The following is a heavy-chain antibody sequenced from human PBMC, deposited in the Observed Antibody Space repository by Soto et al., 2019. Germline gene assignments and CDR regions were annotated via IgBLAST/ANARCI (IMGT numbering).Heavy chain of an antibody. J-gene: IGHJ1*01. D-gene: IGHD6-13*01. Sequence: PXGSLRLSCEAAGFTFSSYAMTWLRLAPGKGLEWVSTITGTGGVTYYADSVKGRFTISRDNSKKTVSLQLSSLRAGDTAVYYCTKALLTGIAAGGPYGYWGPGTLVTVSS. V-gene: IGHV3-23*01. CDR1: GFTFSSYA. CDR3: TKALLTGIAAGGPYGY. CDR2: ITGTGGVT.